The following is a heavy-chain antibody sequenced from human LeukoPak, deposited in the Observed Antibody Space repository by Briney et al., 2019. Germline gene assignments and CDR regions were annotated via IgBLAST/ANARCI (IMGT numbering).Heavy chain of an antibody. Sequence: PGGSLRLSCAVSGLTFSNSAMSWVRQAPGKGLEWVSAISFGSDVIYYADSVKGRFAISRDNSKHTVYLQMDSLRAEDTAVYYCARDWSIFGVSPSGVDYWGQGTLVTVSS. D-gene: IGHD3-3*01. CDR1: GLTFSNSA. CDR3: ARDWSIFGVSPSGVDY. V-gene: IGHV3-23*01. J-gene: IGHJ4*02. CDR2: ISFGSDVI.